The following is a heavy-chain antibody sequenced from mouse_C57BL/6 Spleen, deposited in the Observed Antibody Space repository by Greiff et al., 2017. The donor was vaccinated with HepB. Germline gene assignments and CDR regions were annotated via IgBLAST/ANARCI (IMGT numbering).Heavy chain of an antibody. V-gene: IGHV1-52*01. Sequence: VKLQESGAELVRPGSSVKLSCKASGYTFTSYWMHWVKQRPIQGLEWIGNIDPSDSETHYNQKFKDKATLTVDKSSSTAYMQLSSLTSEDSAVYYCARGDYYDYFMDYWGQGTSVTVSS. J-gene: IGHJ4*01. D-gene: IGHD2-4*01. CDR1: GYTFTSYW. CDR2: IDPSDSET. CDR3: ARGDYYDYFMDY.